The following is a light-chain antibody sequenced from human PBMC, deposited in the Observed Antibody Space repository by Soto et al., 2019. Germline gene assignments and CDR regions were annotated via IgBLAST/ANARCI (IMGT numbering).Light chain of an antibody. Sequence: EIVLTQSPATLSLSPGERANLSCRASQSVNSYLAWYQQKPGQGPRLLIYDASNRATGIPARFSGSVSGTDFTLTISSLEPEDLAVYYCQQRSNWPPAFGGGTKVEIK. CDR1: QSVNSY. J-gene: IGKJ4*01. V-gene: IGKV3-11*01. CDR2: DAS. CDR3: QQRSNWPPA.